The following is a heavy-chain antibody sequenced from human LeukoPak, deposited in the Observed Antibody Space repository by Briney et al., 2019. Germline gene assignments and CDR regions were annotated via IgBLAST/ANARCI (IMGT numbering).Heavy chain of an antibody. CDR3: ARDAYYYDSSGYYYRDYYYYGMDV. J-gene: IGHJ6*02. D-gene: IGHD3-22*01. CDR1: GYTFTSYG. Sequence: ASVKVSYKASGYTFTSYGISWVRQAPGQGLEWMGWISAYNGNTNYAQKLQGRVTMTTDTSTSTAYMELRSLRSDDTAVYYCARDAYYYDSSGYYYRDYYYYGMDVWGQGTTVTVSS. CDR2: ISAYNGNT. V-gene: IGHV1-18*01.